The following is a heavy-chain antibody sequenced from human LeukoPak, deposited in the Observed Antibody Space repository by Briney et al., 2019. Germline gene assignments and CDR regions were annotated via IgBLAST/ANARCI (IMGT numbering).Heavy chain of an antibody. CDR1: GFTFSSDW. D-gene: IGHD4-17*01. CDR3: ARGDYGLHY. Sequence: GGSLRLSCAASGFTFSSDWMSWVRQAPGKGLEWVANINEDGSERHYVDSVKGRFTISRDNAKNSLYLQMNSLRAEDTAVYYCARGDYGLHYWGQGTLVTVSS. CDR2: INEDGSER. J-gene: IGHJ4*02. V-gene: IGHV3-7*01.